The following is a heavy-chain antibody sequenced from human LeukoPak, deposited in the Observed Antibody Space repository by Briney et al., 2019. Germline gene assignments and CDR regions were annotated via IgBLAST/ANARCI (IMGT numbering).Heavy chain of an antibody. CDR1: GGTFSSYA. CDR3: AREYYYDSSALLEYFQH. CDR2: IIPIFGTA. D-gene: IGHD3-22*01. V-gene: IGHV1-69*05. Sequence: ASVXXXCXAXGGTFSSYAISWVRQAPGQGLEWMGRIIPIFGTANYAQKFQGRVTITTDESTSTAYMELSSLRSEDTAVYYCAREYYYDSSALLEYFQHWGQGTLVTVSS. J-gene: IGHJ1*01.